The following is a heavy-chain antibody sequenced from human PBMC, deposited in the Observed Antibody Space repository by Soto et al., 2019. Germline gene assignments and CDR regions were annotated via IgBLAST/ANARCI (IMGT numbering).Heavy chain of an antibody. D-gene: IGHD3-10*01. V-gene: IGHV1-8*01. CDR1: GYTFTSYD. J-gene: IGHJ4*02. CDR3: ARQFPNYYGSGSYEAGVDY. Sequence: QVQLVQSGAEVKKPGASVKVSCKASGYTFTSYDINWVRQATGQGLEWMGWMNPNSGNTGYAQKFQGRVTMTRNTSISTAYMELSSLRSEDTAVYYCARQFPNYYGSGSYEAGVDYWGQGTLVTVSS. CDR2: MNPNSGNT.